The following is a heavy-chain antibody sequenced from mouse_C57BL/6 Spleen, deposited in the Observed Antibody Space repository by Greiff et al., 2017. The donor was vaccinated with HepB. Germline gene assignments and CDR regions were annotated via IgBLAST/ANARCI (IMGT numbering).Heavy chain of an antibody. V-gene: IGHV5-17*01. Sequence: DVKLVESGGGLVKPGGSLKLSCAASGFTFSDYGMHWVRQAPEKGLEWVAYISSGSSTIYYADTVKGRFTISRDNAKNTLFLQMTSLRSEDTAMYYCVRGGRYFDAMDYWGQGTSVTVSS. J-gene: IGHJ4*01. CDR2: ISSGSSTI. CDR1: GFTFSDYG. D-gene: IGHD1-1*02. CDR3: VRGGRYFDAMDY.